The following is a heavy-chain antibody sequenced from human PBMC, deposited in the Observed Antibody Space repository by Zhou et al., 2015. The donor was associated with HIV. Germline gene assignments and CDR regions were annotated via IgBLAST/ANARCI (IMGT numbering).Heavy chain of an antibody. J-gene: IGHJ4*02. Sequence: QVQLVQSGAEEKKPGASVKVSCKASGYTFTSYAMHWVRQAPGQRLEWMGWINAGNGNTKYSQKFQGRVTITRDTSASTAYMELSSLRSEDTAVYYCARESGTYSSGWFDLGYWGQGTLGHRLL. CDR1: GYTFTSYA. D-gene: IGHD6-19*01. V-gene: IGHV1-3*05. CDR2: INAGNGNT. CDR3: ARESGTYSSGWFDLGY.